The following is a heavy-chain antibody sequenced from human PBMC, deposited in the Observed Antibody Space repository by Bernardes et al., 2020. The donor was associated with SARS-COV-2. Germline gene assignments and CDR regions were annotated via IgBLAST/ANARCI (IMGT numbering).Heavy chain of an antibody. J-gene: IGHJ4*02. V-gene: IGHV6-1*01. D-gene: IGHD6-13*01. CDR3: ARDVPGAGTLDY. CDR1: GDSVSSSSSS. CDR2: TYYRSKWYH. Sequence: QNRSLTCAISGDSVSSSSSSWNLLRQSPSRGLAWLGRTYYRSKWYHDYAVSVKSRITINPDTSKNQFSLQTKSVTPEDTAVYYCARDVPGAGTLDYWGQGTLVTVSS.